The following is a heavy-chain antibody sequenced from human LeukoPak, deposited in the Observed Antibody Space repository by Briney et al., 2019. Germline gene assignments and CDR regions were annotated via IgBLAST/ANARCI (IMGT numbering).Heavy chain of an antibody. V-gene: IGHV4-39*01. CDR2: IYYSGST. CDR1: GGSISSSSYY. Sequence: SETLSLTCTVSGGSISSSSYYWGWIRQPPGKGLEWIGSIYYSGSTYYNPSLKSRVTISVDTSKTQFSLKLSSVTAADTAVYYCARGQRGKEYYFDYWGQGTLVTVSS. J-gene: IGHJ4*02. D-gene: IGHD3-16*01. CDR3: ARGQRGKEYYFDY.